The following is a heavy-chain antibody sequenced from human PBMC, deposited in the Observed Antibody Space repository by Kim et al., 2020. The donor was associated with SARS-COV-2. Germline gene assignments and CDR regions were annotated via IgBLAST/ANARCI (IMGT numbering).Heavy chain of an antibody. J-gene: IGHJ6*02. Sequence: NPSLKSRVTISVDTSKNQVSLKLSSVTAADTAVYYCARLPSYYYYYGMDVWGQGTTVTVSS. V-gene: IGHV4-39*01. CDR3: ARLPSYYYYYGMDV.